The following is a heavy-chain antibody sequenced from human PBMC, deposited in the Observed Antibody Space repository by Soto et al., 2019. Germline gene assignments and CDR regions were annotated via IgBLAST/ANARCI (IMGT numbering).Heavy chain of an antibody. V-gene: IGHV4-4*02. J-gene: IGHJ4*02. CDR2: IYHSGST. CDR1: GGSISSSNW. D-gene: IGHD6-19*01. Sequence: PSETLSLTCAVSGGSISSSNWCSWFRQPPGKGLEWIGEIYHSGSTKYNPSLKSRVTISVDKSKNQFSLKLSSVTAADTAVYYCARYGAVAYFDYWGQGTLVTVS. CDR3: ARYGAVAYFDY.